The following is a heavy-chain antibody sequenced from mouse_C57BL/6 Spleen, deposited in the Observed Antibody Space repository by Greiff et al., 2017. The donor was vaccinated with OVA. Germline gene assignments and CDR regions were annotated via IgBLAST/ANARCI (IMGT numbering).Heavy chain of an antibody. Sequence: VQLQQPGAELVKPGASVKLSCKASGYTFTSYWMQWVKQRPGQGLEWIGEIDPSDSYTNYNQKFKGKATLTVDTSSSTAYMQLSSLTSEDSAVYYCAREGATGTAWFAYWGQGTLVTVSA. CDR1: GYTFTSYW. V-gene: IGHV1-50*01. CDR2: IDPSDSYT. D-gene: IGHD4-1*02. CDR3: AREGATGTAWFAY. J-gene: IGHJ3*01.